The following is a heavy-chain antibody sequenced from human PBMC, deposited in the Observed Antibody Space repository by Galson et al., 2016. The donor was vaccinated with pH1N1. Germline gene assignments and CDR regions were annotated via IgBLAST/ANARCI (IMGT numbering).Heavy chain of an antibody. Sequence: SVKVSCKASGYTFTRYGMHWVRQAPGQSLEWMGWISPGSTKTKYSQKFQGRVTVTRDSSATTAYMELSSLTFEDTAVYYCARDLMGGTYAADYWGQGTHVTVS. D-gene: IGHD1-26*01. V-gene: IGHV1-3*01. CDR2: ISPGSTKT. CDR3: ARDLMGGTYAADY. J-gene: IGHJ4*02. CDR1: GYTFTRYG.